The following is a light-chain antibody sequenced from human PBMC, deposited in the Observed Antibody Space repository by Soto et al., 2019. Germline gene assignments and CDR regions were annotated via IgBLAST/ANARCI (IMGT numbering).Light chain of an antibody. V-gene: IGKV3-20*01. CDR3: QQYGSSPRA. CDR2: GAS. CDR1: QSVSSSY. Sequence: IVMTQSPATLSVSPGEKATLSCRAGQSVSSSYLAWYQQKPGQAPRLLIYGASSRATGIPDRFSGSGSGTDFTLTISRLEPEDFAVYYCQQYGSSPRAFGGGTKVDIK. J-gene: IGKJ4*01.